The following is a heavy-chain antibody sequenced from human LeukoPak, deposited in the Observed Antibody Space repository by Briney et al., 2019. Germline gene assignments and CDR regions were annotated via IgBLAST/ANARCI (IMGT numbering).Heavy chain of an antibody. CDR3: AGIHNWNYAIDY. Sequence: ASVKVSCKASGYTFTSYYVHWVRQAPGQGLEWMGIIGPSGDSTSYAQNFQGRVTMTRDTSTGTVYMELRSLRSEDTAVYYCAGIHNWNYAIDYWGQGTLVTVSS. CDR1: GYTFTSYY. V-gene: IGHV1-46*01. CDR2: IGPSGDST. D-gene: IGHD1-7*01. J-gene: IGHJ4*02.